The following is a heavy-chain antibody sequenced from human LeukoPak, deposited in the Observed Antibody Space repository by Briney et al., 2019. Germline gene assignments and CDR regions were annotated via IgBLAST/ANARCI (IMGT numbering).Heavy chain of an antibody. CDR1: GGSISSSSYY. Sequence: SGTLSLTCTVSGGSISSSSYYWGWIRQPPGKGLEWIGSIYYSGSAYYNPSLKSRVTISVDTSKNQFSLKLSSVTAADTAVYYCARLTRRDGYNFDYWGQGTLVTVSS. V-gene: IGHV4-39*01. J-gene: IGHJ4*02. CDR2: IYYSGSA. D-gene: IGHD5-24*01. CDR3: ARLTRRDGYNFDY.